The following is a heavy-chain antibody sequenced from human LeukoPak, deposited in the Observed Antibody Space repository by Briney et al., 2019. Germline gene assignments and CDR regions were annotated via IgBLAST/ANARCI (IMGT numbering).Heavy chain of an antibody. D-gene: IGHD4-17*01. CDR2: IYHSGST. J-gene: IGHJ4*02. Sequence: PSETLSLTCAVSGYSISSGYYWGWSRQPPGKGREWIGSIYHSGSTYYNPSLKSRVTISVDTSKNQFSLKLSSVTAADTAVYYCARRTTVTSRSFDYWGQGTLVTVSS. V-gene: IGHV4-38-2*01. CDR1: GYSISSGYY. CDR3: ARRTTVTSRSFDY.